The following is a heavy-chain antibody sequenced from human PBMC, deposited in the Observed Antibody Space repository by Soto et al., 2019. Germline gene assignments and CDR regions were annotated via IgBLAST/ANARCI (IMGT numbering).Heavy chain of an antibody. CDR3: AGGGYYGWGGEFDY. CDR2: IYHSGST. D-gene: IGHD3-10*01. V-gene: IGHV4-30-2*01. CDR1: GGSISSGGYS. J-gene: IGHJ4*02. Sequence: QLQLQESGSGLVKPSQTLSLTCAVSGGSISSGGYSWSWIRQPPGKGLEWIGYIYHSGSTYYNPSLRSRVTISVDRSKNQFSLKLSSVTAADTAVYYCAGGGYYGWGGEFDYWGQGTLVTVSS.